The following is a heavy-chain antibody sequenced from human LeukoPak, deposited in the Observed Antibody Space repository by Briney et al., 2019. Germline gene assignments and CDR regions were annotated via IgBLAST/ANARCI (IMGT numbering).Heavy chain of an antibody. D-gene: IGHD3-9*01. CDR3: ARDSDLRRTYYDILTGYYSS. J-gene: IGHJ5*02. CDR1: GYTFTGYY. Sequence: ASVKVSCKASGYTFTGYYMHWVRQAPGQGLEWMGWINPNSGGTNYAQKFQGRVTMTWDTSISTAYMELSRLRSDDTAVYYCARDSDLRRTYYDILTGYYSSWGQGTLVTVSS. V-gene: IGHV1-2*02. CDR2: INPNSGGT.